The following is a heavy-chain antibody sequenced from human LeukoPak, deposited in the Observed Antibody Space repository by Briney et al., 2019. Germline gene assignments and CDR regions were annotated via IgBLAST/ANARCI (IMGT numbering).Heavy chain of an antibody. Sequence: PGGSLRLSCAASGFTFSNYAMSWVRQAPGKGLEWVSAISGSGGSTYYADSVKGRFTISRDNFKNTLYLQMNSLRAEDTAAYYCAVSGAVTTVRRYYYYVDVWGKGTTVTVSS. J-gene: IGHJ6*03. CDR3: AVSGAVTTVRRYYYYVDV. CDR2: ISGSGGST. V-gene: IGHV3-23*01. CDR1: GFTFSNYA. D-gene: IGHD4-17*01.